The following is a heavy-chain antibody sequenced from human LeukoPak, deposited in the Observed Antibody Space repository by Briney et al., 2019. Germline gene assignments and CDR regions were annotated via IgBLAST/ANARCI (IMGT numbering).Heavy chain of an antibody. V-gene: IGHV4-31*03. D-gene: IGHD1-14*01. Sequence: SETLSLTCTVSGGSISSGDYYWSWIRQRPGKGLEWIGSIYYSGSTSYNPSLKSRLSISVDTSKNQFSLRLKSVTAADTAVYYCARDRLAENHFDFWGQGTLVTVSS. CDR1: GGSISSGDYY. J-gene: IGHJ4*02. CDR2: IYYSGST. CDR3: ARDRLAENHFDF.